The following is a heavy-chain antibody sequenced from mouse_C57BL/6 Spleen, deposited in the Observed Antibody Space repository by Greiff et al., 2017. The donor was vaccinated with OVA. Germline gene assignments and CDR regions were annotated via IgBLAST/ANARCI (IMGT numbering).Heavy chain of an antibody. CDR3: AREVLRAWFAY. CDR2: IYPGSGST. J-gene: IGHJ3*01. CDR1: GYTFTSSW. D-gene: IGHD2-4*01. Sequence: QVQLQQPGAELVKPGASVKMSCKASGYTFTSSWITWVKQRPGQGLEWIGDIYPGSGSTNYNEKFKSKATLTVDTSSSTAYMQLRSLTSEDSAVYYFAREVLRAWFAYWGQGTLVTVSA. V-gene: IGHV1-55*01.